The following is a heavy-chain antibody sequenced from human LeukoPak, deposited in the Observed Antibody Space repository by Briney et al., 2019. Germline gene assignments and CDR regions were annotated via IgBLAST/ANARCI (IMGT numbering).Heavy chain of an antibody. J-gene: IGHJ5*02. Sequence: GASVKVSCKASGYTFTGYYMHWVRQAPGQGLEWMGWINPNSGGTNYAQKFQGRVTMTRDTSISTAYMELSRLRSDDTAVYYCARDLRERITMVRGVISHFDPWGQGTLVTVSS. CDR3: ARDLRERITMVRGVISHFDP. D-gene: IGHD3-10*01. CDR1: GYTFTGYY. CDR2: INPNSGGT. V-gene: IGHV1-2*02.